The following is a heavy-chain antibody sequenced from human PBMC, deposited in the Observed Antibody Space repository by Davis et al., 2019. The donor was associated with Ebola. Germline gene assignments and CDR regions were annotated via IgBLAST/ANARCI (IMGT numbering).Heavy chain of an antibody. Sequence: GESLKISCAASGFIFSSYEMNWVRQAPGKGLEWVSYITGSGSTIYYADFVKGRFTISRDNAKNSLYLQMNSLRAEDTAVYYCARDLGLGDYWGQGTLVTVSS. CDR1: GFIFSSYE. CDR2: ITGSGSTI. D-gene: IGHD3-16*01. J-gene: IGHJ4*02. CDR3: ARDLGLGDY. V-gene: IGHV3-48*03.